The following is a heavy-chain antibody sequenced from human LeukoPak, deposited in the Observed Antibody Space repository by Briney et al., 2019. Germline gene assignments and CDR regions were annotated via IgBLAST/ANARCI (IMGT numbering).Heavy chain of an antibody. Sequence: PGGSLRLSCAASGFTFSNAWMSWVRQAPGKGLEWVGRIKSKTDGGTTDYAAPVKGRFTISRDDSKNTLYLRMNSLKTEDTAVYYCTTRLLLWFGESFDYWGQGTLVTVSS. V-gene: IGHV3-15*01. D-gene: IGHD3-10*01. CDR3: TTRLLLWFGESFDY. CDR1: GFTFSNAW. CDR2: IKSKTDGGTT. J-gene: IGHJ4*02.